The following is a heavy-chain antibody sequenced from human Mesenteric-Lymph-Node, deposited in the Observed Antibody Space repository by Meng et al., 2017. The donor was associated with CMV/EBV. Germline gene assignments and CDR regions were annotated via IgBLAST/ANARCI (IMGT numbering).Heavy chain of an antibody. CDR1: GFTFSSYS. J-gene: IGHJ4*02. CDR2: ISSSSSYI. D-gene: IGHD3-10*01. Sequence: SGFTFSSYSMNWVRQAPGKGLEWVSSISSSSSYIHYADSVKGRFTISRDNAKNSLYLQMNSLRAEDTAVYYCARHRDYGSGSYYGYWGQGTLVTVSS. CDR3: ARHRDYGSGSYYGY. V-gene: IGHV3-21*01.